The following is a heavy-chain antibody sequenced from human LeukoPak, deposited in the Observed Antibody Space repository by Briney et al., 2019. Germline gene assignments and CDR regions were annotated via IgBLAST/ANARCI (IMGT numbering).Heavy chain of an antibody. J-gene: IGHJ6*02. CDR1: GYSFTTYY. CDR2: ISAYNGNT. CDR3: ARDVIAVAGTEGYYGMDV. V-gene: IGHV1-18*04. Sequence: ASVKVSCKASGYSFTTYYMHWVRQAPGQGLEWMGWISAYNGNTNYAQKLQGRVTMTTDTSTSTAYMELRSLRSDDTAVYYCARDVIAVAGTEGYYGMDVWGQGTTVTVSS. D-gene: IGHD6-19*01.